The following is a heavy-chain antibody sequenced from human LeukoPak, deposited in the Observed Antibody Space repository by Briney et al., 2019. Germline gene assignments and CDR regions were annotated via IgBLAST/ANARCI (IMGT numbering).Heavy chain of an antibody. J-gene: IGHJ6*04. CDR1: GGSVSSGSYY. CDR2: IYYSGST. CDR3: ARDSAGSGVGYYYYYGMDV. Sequence: SETLSLTCTVSGGSVSSGSYYWSWIRQPPGKGLEWIGYIYYSGSTNYNPSLKSRVTISVDTSKNQFSLKLSSVTAADTAVYYCARDSAGSGVGYYYYYGMDVWGEGTAVTVSS. V-gene: IGHV4-61*01. D-gene: IGHD3-10*01.